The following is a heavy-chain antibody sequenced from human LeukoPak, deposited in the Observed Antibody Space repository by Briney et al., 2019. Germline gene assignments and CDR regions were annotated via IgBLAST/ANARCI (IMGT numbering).Heavy chain of an antibody. D-gene: IGHD2-2*01. Sequence: SETLSLTCTVSGGSISRYYWSWIRQSPGRGLELIAYIYYSGTTNYNPTLKSRVTISVDTSKSQFSLKLNSVTAADTAVYYCAGGGYCSRASCFAPLFDFWGQGALVTVSS. CDR1: GGSISRYY. J-gene: IGHJ4*02. CDR2: IYYSGTT. CDR3: AGGGYCSRASCFAPLFDF. V-gene: IGHV4-59*01.